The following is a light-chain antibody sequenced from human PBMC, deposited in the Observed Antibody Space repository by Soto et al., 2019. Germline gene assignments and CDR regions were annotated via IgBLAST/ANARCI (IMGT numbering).Light chain of an antibody. Sequence: ELVLTQSPGTLSLSPGDSAALSCKASQIGSGNYLSWYQQKSGQAPRLLIYATSTRAPGIPDRFSGSGSATDFSLIISRLEPEDSAVYYCQHFGYPQWTFAEGPRWTS. CDR3: QHFGYPQWT. CDR1: QIGSGNY. V-gene: IGKV3-20*01. CDR2: ATS. J-gene: IGKJ1*01.